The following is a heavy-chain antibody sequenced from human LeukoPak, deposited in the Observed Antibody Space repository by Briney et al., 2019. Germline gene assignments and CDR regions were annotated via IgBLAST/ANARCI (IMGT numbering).Heavy chain of an antibody. J-gene: IGHJ4*02. CDR3: ARDRAMVRGVTTSYFDY. CDR2: INPNSGGT. CDR1: GYTFTGYY. D-gene: IGHD3-10*01. V-gene: IGHV1-2*02. Sequence: ASVKVSCKASGYTFTGYYMHWVRQAPGQGLEWMGWINPNSGGTNYAQKFQGRVTMTRDTSISTAYMELSRLRPDDTAVYYCARDRAMVRGVTTSYFDYWGQGTLVTVSS.